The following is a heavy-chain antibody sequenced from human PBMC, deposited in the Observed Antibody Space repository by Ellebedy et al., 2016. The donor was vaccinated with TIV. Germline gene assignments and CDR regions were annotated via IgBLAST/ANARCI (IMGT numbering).Heavy chain of an antibody. CDR1: GFTFGDYA. D-gene: IGHD2-15*01. CDR2: IYSGGST. V-gene: IGHV3-23*03. CDR3: TTDIATTYEQVN. J-gene: IGHJ4*02. Sequence: GGSLRLXXTASGFTFGDYAISWFRQAPGKGLEWVSVIYSGGSTYYADSVKGRFSISRDDSKNTLYLQMNSLKTDDTAVYYCTTDIATTYEQVNWGQGTLVTVSS.